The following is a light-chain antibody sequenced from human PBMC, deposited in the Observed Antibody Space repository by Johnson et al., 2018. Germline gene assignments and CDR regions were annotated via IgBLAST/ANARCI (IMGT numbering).Light chain of an antibody. V-gene: IGLV1-51*02. CDR2: ENN. Sequence: QSVLTQPPSVSAAPGQKVTISCSGSSSNIGNNYVSWYQQLPGTAPKLLIYENNKRPSGIPDRFSGSKSGTSATLGITGLQTGDEADYYCGTWDSSLSAGNVFGTVTKV. CDR3: GTWDSSLSAGNV. CDR1: SSNIGNNY. J-gene: IGLJ1*01.